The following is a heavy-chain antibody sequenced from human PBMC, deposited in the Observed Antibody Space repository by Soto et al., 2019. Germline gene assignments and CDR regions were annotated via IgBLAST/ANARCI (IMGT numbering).Heavy chain of an antibody. Sequence: SETLSLTCTVSGGSISSYYWSWIRQPPGKGLEWIGYIYYSGSTNYNPSLKSRVTISVDTSKNQLSLKLSSVTAADTAVYYCAGLGGRNSYYYYGMDVWGQGTTVTVSS. CDR1: GGSISSYY. V-gene: IGHV4-59*01. CDR3: AGLGGRNSYYYYGMDV. CDR2: IYYSGST. J-gene: IGHJ6*02.